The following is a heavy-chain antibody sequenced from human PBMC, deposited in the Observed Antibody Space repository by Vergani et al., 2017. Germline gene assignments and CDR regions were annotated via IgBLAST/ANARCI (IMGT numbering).Heavy chain of an antibody. CDR2: IIPVLGKT. CDR3: ARDPRGYGGDPEDYYYGMDV. CDR1: GATFRSNT. J-gene: IGHJ6*02. V-gene: IGHV1-69*08. Sequence: QVQLVHSGAEVKKPGSSVKVSCKAPGATFRSNTISWVRQVPGQGLEWMGRIIPVLGKTKYAQDFQGRLTITADTSTSTAYMELTSLRSQDTAVYYCARDPRGYGGDPEDYYYGMDVWGQGTTVTVSS. D-gene: IGHD2-21*02.